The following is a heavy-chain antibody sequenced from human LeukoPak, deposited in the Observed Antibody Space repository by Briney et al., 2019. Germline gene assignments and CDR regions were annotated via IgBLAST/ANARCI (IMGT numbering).Heavy chain of an antibody. CDR3: ARDQWLAYYYHGMDV. V-gene: IGHV3-48*03. CDR2: ITNNGTTI. J-gene: IGHJ6*02. Sequence: GGSLRLSCAASGFTFGSYAMNWVRQAPGKGLEWVSYITNNGTTIYYADSVKGRFTISRDNAENSLCLQMNSLRAEDTAIYYCARDQWLAYYYHGMDVWGQGTTVTVSS. D-gene: IGHD6-19*01. CDR1: GFTFGSYA.